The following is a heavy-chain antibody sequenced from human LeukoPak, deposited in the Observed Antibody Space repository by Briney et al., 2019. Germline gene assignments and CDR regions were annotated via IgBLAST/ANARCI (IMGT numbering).Heavy chain of an antibody. Sequence: SETLSLTCTVSGGSISTYFWTWIRQPAGRGPEWIGRISPTGTTHYNPSLKSRATVSVDTSTNQFSLSLNSVTAADTAVYYCARRGSWGEPRPFDYWGQGSLVTVSS. CDR1: GGSISTYF. D-gene: IGHD3-16*01. J-gene: IGHJ4*02. CDR3: ARRGSWGEPRPFDY. V-gene: IGHV4-4*07. CDR2: ISPTGTT.